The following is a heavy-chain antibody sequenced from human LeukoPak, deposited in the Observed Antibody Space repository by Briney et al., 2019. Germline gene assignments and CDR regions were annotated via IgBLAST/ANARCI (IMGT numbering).Heavy chain of an antibody. Sequence: LPGGSLRLSCAASGFTFINYAMSWVRQAPGKGLEWVSTISGSGGSTYYADSVKGRFTISRDNSKNTLYLQMNNLRAEDTAVYYCAKARATCTSISCYTWCLNHRGQGTLVTVSS. V-gene: IGHV3-23*01. CDR2: ISGSGGST. CDR1: GFTFINYA. D-gene: IGHD2-2*02. J-gene: IGHJ4*02. CDR3: AKARATCTSISCYTWCLNH.